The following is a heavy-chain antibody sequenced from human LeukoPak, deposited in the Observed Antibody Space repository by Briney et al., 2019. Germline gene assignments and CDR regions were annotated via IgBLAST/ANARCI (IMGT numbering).Heavy chain of an antibody. CDR2: IIPIFGTA. CDR3: AREIVPGGQYYYGMDV. V-gene: IGHV1-69*13. D-gene: IGHD3-22*01. Sequence: SVKVSCKASGGTFSSYAISWVRQAPGQGLEWMGGIIPIFGTANYAQKFQGRVTITADESTSTAYMELSSLRSEDTAVYYCAREIVPGGQYYYGMDVWGQGTTVTVSS. CDR1: GGTFSSYA. J-gene: IGHJ6*02.